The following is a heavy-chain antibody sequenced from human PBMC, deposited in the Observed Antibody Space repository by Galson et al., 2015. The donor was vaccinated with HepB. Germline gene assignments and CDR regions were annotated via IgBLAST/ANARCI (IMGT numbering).Heavy chain of an antibody. CDR3: ARDWGTYGDHSYHFDY. D-gene: IGHD4-17*01. CDR2: INAGNGNT. V-gene: IGHV1-3*01. Sequence: SVTVSCKASGYTFTSYAMHWVRQAPGQRLEWMGWINAGNGNTKYSQKFQGRVTITRDTSASTAYMELSSLRSEDTAVYYCARDWGTYGDHSYHFDYWGQGTLVTVSS. CDR1: GYTFTSYA. J-gene: IGHJ4*02.